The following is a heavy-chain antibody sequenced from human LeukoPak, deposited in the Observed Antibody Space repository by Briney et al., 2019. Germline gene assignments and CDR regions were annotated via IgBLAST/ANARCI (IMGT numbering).Heavy chain of an antibody. CDR3: ARDGYSSSCPKD. CDR1: GFTFSSYS. J-gene: IGHJ4*02. D-gene: IGHD6-13*01. CDR2: ISSSSSTI. Sequence: PGGSLRLSCAASGFTFSSYSMNWVRQAPGKGLEWVSYISSSSSTIYYVDSVKGRFTISRDNAKNSLYLQMNSLRTEDTAVYYCARDGYSSSCPKDWGQGTLVTVSS. V-gene: IGHV3-48*01.